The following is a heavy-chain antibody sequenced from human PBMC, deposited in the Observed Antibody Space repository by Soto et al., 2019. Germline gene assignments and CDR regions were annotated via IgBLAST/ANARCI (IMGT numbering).Heavy chain of an antibody. J-gene: IGHJ5*02. D-gene: IGHD2-15*01. CDR1: GGSTSSGGYY. V-gene: IGHV4-31*03. Sequence: QVQLQESGPRLVKPSQTLSLTCTVSGGSTSSGGYYWSWIRQYPGKGLEWIGFVYYSGSTYYNPSLKSRVIISVDTSKKQFSLKLSSMTAADTAVYYCARDAALKWFDPWGQGTLVTVSS. CDR2: VYYSGST. CDR3: ARDAALKWFDP.